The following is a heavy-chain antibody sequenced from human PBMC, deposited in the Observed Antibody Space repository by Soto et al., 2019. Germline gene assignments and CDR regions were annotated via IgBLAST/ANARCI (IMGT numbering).Heavy chain of an antibody. CDR1: GGSFSRDSFS. V-gene: IGHV4-31*03. D-gene: IGHD1-26*01. CDR3: ARDHKWDGMDV. J-gene: IGHJ6*02. CDR2: INYSGTT. Sequence: QVQLQESGPGLVKPSQPLSLTCSVSGGSFSRDSFSWSWVRQFPGKGLEWIGYINYSGTTYYNPSLRSRITMSVDTSKNQFSLNLSSVTAADTAVYYCARDHKWDGMDVWGQGTTVTVSS.